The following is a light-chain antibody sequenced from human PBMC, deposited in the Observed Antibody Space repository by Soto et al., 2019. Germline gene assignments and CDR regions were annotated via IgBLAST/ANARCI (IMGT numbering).Light chain of an antibody. V-gene: IGLV4-69*01. CDR1: SGHSSYV. Sequence: QPVLTQSPSASASLGASVKLTCTLSSGHSSYVIAWHQQRPEKGPRYLMKVNSDGSHTKGDGIPDRFSGSSSGAERYLTISSLQSEDEADYYCQTWGTAIQGVFGGGTKLTVL. J-gene: IGLJ3*02. CDR3: QTWGTAIQGV. CDR2: VNSDGSH.